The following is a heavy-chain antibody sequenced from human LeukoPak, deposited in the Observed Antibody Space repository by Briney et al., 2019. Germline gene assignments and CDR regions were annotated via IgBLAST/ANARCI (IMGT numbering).Heavy chain of an antibody. CDR3: AREVNEVKSSSWYNNYGMDV. V-gene: IGHV1-2*04. J-gene: IGHJ6*02. D-gene: IGHD6-13*01. Sequence: GASVKVSCKASGYTFTSYDINWVRQAPGQGLEWMGWINPNSGGTNYAQKFQGWVTMTRDTSISTAYMELSRLRSDDTAVYYCAREVNEVKSSSWYNNYGMDVWGQGTTVTVSS. CDR1: GYTFTSYD. CDR2: INPNSGGT.